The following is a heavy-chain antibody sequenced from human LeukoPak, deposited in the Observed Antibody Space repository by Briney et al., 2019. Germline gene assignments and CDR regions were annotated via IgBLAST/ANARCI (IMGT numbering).Heavy chain of an antibody. J-gene: IGHJ4*02. V-gene: IGHV3-21*01. CDR2: ISSNFSYI. Sequence: GGSLRLSCAASGFTFSSYCMNWVRQAPGKGLEWVSSISSNFSYIHYADSVKGRFTISRDNAKNSLYLQMSSLRAEDTAVYYSARRYPGYSSGSYFNDYWGQGTLVTVSS. CDR3: ARRYPGYSSGSYFNDY. D-gene: IGHD6-25*01. CDR1: GFTFSSYC.